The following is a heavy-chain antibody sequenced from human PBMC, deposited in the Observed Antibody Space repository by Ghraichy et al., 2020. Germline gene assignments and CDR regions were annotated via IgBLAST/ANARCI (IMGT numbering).Heavy chain of an antibody. CDR2: IYSGGST. J-gene: IGHJ3*02. D-gene: IGHD3-16*01. V-gene: IGHV3-53*01. CDR1: GFTVSSNY. CDR3: ARGSLGGAAFDI. Sequence: GESLKISCAASGFTVSSNYMSWVRQAPGKGLEWVSVIYSGGSTYYADSVKGRFTISRDNSKNTLYLQMNSLRAEDTAVYYCARGSLGGAAFDIWGQGTMVTVSS.